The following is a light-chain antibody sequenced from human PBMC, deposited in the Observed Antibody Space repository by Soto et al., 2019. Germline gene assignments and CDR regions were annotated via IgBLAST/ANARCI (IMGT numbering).Light chain of an antibody. CDR3: QKYSSVIT. Sequence: DIQMTQSPSSLSASVGDRVTITCRASQGISNFLAWYQQKPGKVPKLLISAASTLQSGVPSRFSGSGSGTAFTLTITSLQPEDVATYSCQKYSSVITFGQGTRLEI. J-gene: IGKJ5*01. V-gene: IGKV1-27*01. CDR2: AAS. CDR1: QGISNF.